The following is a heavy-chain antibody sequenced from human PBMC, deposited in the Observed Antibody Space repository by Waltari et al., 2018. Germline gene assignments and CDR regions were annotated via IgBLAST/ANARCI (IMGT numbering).Heavy chain of an antibody. J-gene: IGHJ4*02. D-gene: IGHD1-26*01. CDR2: INPNRGGT. CDR3: ARDLVVGSGDY. Sequence: QVHLVQSGAEVKKPGASVKVSCKASGYTFTGYQIHWVRQAPGQGLEWMGWINPNRGGTNSAQNFQGRVTITRDTSIRTAYMELGRLRSDDTAMYYCARDLVVGSGDYWGQGTLVTVSS. CDR1: GYTFTGYQ. V-gene: IGHV1-2*02.